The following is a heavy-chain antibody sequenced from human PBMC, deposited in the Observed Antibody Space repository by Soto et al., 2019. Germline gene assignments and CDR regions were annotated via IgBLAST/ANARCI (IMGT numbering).Heavy chain of an antibody. CDR3: ARLGGDFWSGYYADH. D-gene: IGHD3-3*01. V-gene: IGHV4-39*01. J-gene: IGHJ5*02. CDR2: IYYSGST. Sequence: SATLSLTCAVRVPSMTSRSDYWGWSRQPPGKGLEWIGSIYYSGSTYYNPSLKSRVTISVDTSKNQFSLKLSSVTAADTAVYYCARLGGDFWSGYYADHWGQGTLVTISS. CDR1: VPSMTSRSDY.